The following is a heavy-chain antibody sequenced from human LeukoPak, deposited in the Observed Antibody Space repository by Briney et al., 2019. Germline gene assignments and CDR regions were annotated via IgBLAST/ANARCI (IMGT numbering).Heavy chain of an antibody. V-gene: IGHV3-74*01. CDR1: GFTFDDYA. CDR2: ISTDGSST. D-gene: IGHD3-3*01. Sequence: PGGSLRLSCAASGFTFDDYAMHWVRQAPGKGLVWVSRISTDGSSTNYADSVRGRFTISRDNAKNTLYVQMNSLRAEDTAVYYCARGAFGVYAFDIWGQGTMVTVSS. J-gene: IGHJ3*02. CDR3: ARGAFGVYAFDI.